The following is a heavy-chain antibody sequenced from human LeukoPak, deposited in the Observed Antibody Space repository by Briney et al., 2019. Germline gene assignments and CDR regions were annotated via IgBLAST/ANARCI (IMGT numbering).Heavy chain of an antibody. CDR3: AREDGEPGIAVAGLDY. J-gene: IGHJ4*02. Sequence: PGGSLRLSCAASGFTFSSYAMSWVRQAPGKGLEWVSYISSSGGTIYYADPLKGRFTISRDNAKNSLFLQMNSLRAEDTAVYYCAREDGEPGIAVAGLDYWGQGTLVTVSS. CDR1: GFTFSSYA. D-gene: IGHD6-19*01. V-gene: IGHV3-48*04. CDR2: ISSSGGTI.